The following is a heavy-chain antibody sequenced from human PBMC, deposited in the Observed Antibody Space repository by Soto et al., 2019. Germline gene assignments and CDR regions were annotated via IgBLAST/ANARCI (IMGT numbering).Heavy chain of an antibody. CDR3: AREYRNSPEGFDL. CDR1: GGSVNSDYYY. J-gene: IGHJ4*02. V-gene: IGHV4-61*01. Sequence: SETLSLTCTVSGGSVNSDYYYWSWIRQPPGNGLEWIGYIYHSGRTSYNPSLESRVTISLDASRNQFSLKLSSATAADTAVFYCAREYRNSPEGFDLWGQGPMLAV. CDR2: IYHSGRT. D-gene: IGHD3-16*02.